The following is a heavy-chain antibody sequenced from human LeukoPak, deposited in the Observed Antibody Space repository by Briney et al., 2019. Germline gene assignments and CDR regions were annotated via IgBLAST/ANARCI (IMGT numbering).Heavy chain of an antibody. Sequence: ASVKVSCKASGYTFTSYDINWVRQATGQGLEWMGWMNPNSGNTGYAQKFQGRVTMTRNTSISTAYMELSSLRSEDTAVYYCARSYYDSSGYYQTFDPWGQGTLVSVSS. CDR3: ARSYYDSSGYYQTFDP. CDR2: MNPNSGNT. CDR1: GYTFTSYD. D-gene: IGHD3-22*01. V-gene: IGHV1-8*01. J-gene: IGHJ5*02.